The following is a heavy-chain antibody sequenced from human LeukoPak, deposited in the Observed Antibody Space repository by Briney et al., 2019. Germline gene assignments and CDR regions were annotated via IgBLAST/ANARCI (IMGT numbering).Heavy chain of an antibody. J-gene: IGHJ4*02. CDR3: ATGFLWFGELFHY. CDR1: GYTLTELS. Sequence: ASVKVSCKVSGYTLTELSMHWVREAPGIGLEWMGGFDPEDGETIYAQKFQGRVTMTEDTSTDTAYMELSSLRSEDTAVYYCATGFLWFGELFHYWCQGTLVTVSS. V-gene: IGHV1-24*01. CDR2: FDPEDGET. D-gene: IGHD3-10*01.